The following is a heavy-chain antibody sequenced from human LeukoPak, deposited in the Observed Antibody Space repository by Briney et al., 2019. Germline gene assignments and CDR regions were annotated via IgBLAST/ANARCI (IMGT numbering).Heavy chain of an antibody. CDR2: ISDSGGST. V-gene: IGHV3-23*01. CDR1: GFTFSAYA. Sequence: GGSLRLSCAASGFTFSAYAMSWVRQAPKKGLEWVSVISDSGGSTNYADSVKGRFTISRDNSKNTLHLQMNSLRAEHTAVYFCAKGGCSRTSCYVVSYIDYWGQGTLVTVSP. D-gene: IGHD2-2*01. CDR3: AKGGCSRTSCYVVSYIDY. J-gene: IGHJ4*02.